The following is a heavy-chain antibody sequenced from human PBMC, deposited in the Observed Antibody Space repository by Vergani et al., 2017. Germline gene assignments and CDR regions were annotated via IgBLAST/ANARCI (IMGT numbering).Heavy chain of an antibody. D-gene: IGHD1-26*01. Sequence: QVQLQESGPGLVKPSETLSLTCTVSGGSISSYYWSWIRQPPGKGLEWIGYIYYSGCTNYNPSLKSRVTISVDTSKNQFSLKLSSVTAADTAVYYCARDRGIVGATTGGMDVWGQGTTVTVSS. J-gene: IGHJ6*02. CDR3: ARDRGIVGATTGGMDV. CDR2: IYYSGCT. CDR1: GGSISSYY. V-gene: IGHV4-59*01.